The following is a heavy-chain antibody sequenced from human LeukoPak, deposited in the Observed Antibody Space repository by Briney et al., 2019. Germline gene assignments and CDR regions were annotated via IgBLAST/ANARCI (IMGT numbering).Heavy chain of an antibody. CDR1: GFTFSNAW. D-gene: IGHD2-8*02. V-gene: IGHV3-15*01. CDR2: IKRKTDGGTT. Sequence: GGSLRLSCAAPGFTFSNAWVSWVRQAPGRGLEWVGRIKRKTDGGTTDYAAPVKGRFTISRDDSKNTLYLQMNSLKTEDTAVYYCTTSTGYWGQGTLVTVSS. J-gene: IGHJ4*02. CDR3: TTSTGY.